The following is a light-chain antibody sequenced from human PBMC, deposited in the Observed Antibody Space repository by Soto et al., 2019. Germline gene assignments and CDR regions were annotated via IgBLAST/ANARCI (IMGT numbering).Light chain of an antibody. CDR1: SSDVGAYNH. CDR2: DAS. Sequence: QSALTQPRSVSGSPGQSVTISCAGTSSDVGAYNHVSWYQQHPGKAPKLMIYDASKRPSGVPDRFSASKSGNTASLTISGVQAEDEADYYCCSYAGSYTWVFGGGTKVTVL. J-gene: IGLJ3*02. V-gene: IGLV2-11*01. CDR3: CSYAGSYTWV.